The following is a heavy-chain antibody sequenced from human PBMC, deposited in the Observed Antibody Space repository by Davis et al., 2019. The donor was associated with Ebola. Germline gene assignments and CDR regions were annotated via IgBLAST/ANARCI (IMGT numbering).Heavy chain of an antibody. V-gene: IGHV3-23*01. D-gene: IGHD4-17*01. CDR1: GFTFTNYA. J-gene: IGHJ3*01. Sequence: PGGSLRLSCGGAGFTFTNYAMNWVRQAPGKGLEWVSAISGSGDSTYYADSVKGRFTISRDNSKNTLYLQMNSLRGDDTATYYCARGGGYGEIPRGFDLWGQGTMVTVSS. CDR2: ISGSGDST. CDR3: ARGGGYGEIPRGFDL.